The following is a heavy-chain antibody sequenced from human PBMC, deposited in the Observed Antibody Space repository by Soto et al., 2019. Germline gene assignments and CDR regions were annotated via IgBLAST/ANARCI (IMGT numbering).Heavy chain of an antibody. CDR2: INYSGTT. J-gene: IGHJ4*02. Sequence: PSETLSLTCTVSGGSISTYYWSWIRQPPGKGLEYIGYINYSGTTKYNPSLRSRVTMSVDTSKNQFSLKVSSVTAADTAVYYRARDYYDTTHFFDYWGRGTLVTVSS. D-gene: IGHD3-22*01. V-gene: IGHV4-59*01. CDR3: ARDYYDTTHFFDY. CDR1: GGSISTYY.